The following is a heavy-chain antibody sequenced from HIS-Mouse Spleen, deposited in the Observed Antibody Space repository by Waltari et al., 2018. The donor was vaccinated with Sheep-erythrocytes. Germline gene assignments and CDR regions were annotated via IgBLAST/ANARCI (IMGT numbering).Heavy chain of an antibody. V-gene: IGHV3-74*01. CDR2: INSDGRST. CDR3: ARSDIRSSGWLDY. CDR1: GFTFSSYW. D-gene: IGHD6-19*01. Sequence: EVQLVESGGGLVQPGGSLRLSCAASGFTFSSYWMHWVRQAPGTGLVMVSRINSDGRSTSYADSVKGRFTISRDNAKNTLYLQMNSLRAEDTAVYYCARSDIRSSGWLDYWGQGTLVTVSS. J-gene: IGHJ4*02.